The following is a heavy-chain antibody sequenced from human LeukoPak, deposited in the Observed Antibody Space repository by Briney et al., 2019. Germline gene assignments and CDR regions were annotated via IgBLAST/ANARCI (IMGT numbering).Heavy chain of an antibody. CDR3: AKEMRDQTDWYDLGY. CDR2: LRYDGTKQ. CDR1: GFSFSSNG. J-gene: IGHJ4*02. V-gene: IGHV3-30*02. Sequence: GGSLRLSCATSGFSFSSNGMHWVRQAPGKGLEWVAFLRYDGTKQYYADSVKGRFTISRDISKNTLYLQMNSVRTEETALYYCAKEMRDQTDWYDLGYWGQGTLVIVSS. D-gene: IGHD3-9*01.